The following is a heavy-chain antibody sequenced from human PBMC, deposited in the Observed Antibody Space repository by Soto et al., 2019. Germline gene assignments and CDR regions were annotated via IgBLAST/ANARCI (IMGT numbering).Heavy chain of an antibody. CDR1: GFTFSNYA. Sequence: VGSLRLSCAASGFTFSNYAMAWVRQAPGKGLEWVSTIAGSGRSSYSANSVRGRFTISRDNSKNTLYLQMNSLRVEDTALYYCAKYYTETTSYYYYYGLDVWGQGTTVTVSS. CDR2: IAGSGRSS. V-gene: IGHV3-23*01. D-gene: IGHD4-17*01. J-gene: IGHJ6*02. CDR3: AKYYTETTSYYYYYGLDV.